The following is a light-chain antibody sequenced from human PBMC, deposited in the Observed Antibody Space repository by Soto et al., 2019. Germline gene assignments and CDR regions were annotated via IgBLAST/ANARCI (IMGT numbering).Light chain of an antibody. CDR1: QAVPNN. CDR3: QQVKTYPRT. J-gene: IGKJ4*01. Sequence: DIHLTQSPSFLSASVGDRVTITCRPSQAVPNNMAWYQQKPGKPPKLLIYEESTLHSRVPSRVSGRKSGTQFTLTIDSLQPEDFATYYCQQVKTYPRTFGGGTKVEIK. CDR2: EES. V-gene: IGKV1-9*01.